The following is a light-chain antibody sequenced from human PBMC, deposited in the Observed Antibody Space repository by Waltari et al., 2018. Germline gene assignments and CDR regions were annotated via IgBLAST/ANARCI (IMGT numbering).Light chain of an antibody. CDR3: QQSYSTPLT. Sequence: DIQMTQSPSSLSASVGDRVTITCRASQSISSYLNWYQQKPGQAPKLLLYAASSLQSGVPSRFSGSGSETDFTLTISSQQPEDFATYYCQQSYSTPLTFGGGTKVEIK. J-gene: IGKJ4*01. V-gene: IGKV1-39*01. CDR1: QSISSY. CDR2: AAS.